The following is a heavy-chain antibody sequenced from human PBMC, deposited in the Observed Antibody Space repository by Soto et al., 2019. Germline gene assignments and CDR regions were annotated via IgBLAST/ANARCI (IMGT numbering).Heavy chain of an antibody. J-gene: IGHJ5*02. CDR1: GGSISSGGYY. V-gene: IGHV4-31*03. CDR2: IYYSGST. D-gene: IGHD3-10*01. CDR3: ARASMVRAMNWFDP. Sequence: SETLSLTCTVSGGSISSGGYYWSWIRQHPGKGLEWIGYIYYSGSTYYNPSLKSRVTISVDTSKNQFSLKLSSVTAADTAVYYCARASMVRAMNWFDPWGQGPLLTVSS.